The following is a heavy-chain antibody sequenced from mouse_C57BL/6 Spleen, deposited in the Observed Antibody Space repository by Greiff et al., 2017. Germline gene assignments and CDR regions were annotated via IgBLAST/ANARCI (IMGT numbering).Heavy chain of an antibody. CDR2: IYPGSGST. CDR1: GYTFTSYW. J-gene: IGHJ3*01. CDR3: ARMAYYDYDEEY. V-gene: IGHV1-55*01. D-gene: IGHD2-4*01. Sequence: QVQLKQPGAELVKPGASVKMSCKASGYTFTSYWITWVKQRPGQGLEWIGDIYPGSGSTNYNEKFKSKDTLTVDTSSSTAYMQLSSLTSEDSAVYYCARMAYYDYDEEYWGQGTLVTVSA.